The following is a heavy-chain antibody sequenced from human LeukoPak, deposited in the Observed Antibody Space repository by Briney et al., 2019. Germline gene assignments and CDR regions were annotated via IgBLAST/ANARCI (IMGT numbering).Heavy chain of an antibody. Sequence: GGSLRLSCAVSGFTFSSYWMHWVRQAPGKGLVWVSRINSDGSSTNYADSVKGRFTISRDNSKNTLYLQMGSLRPEDMALYYCAKSRLLFKNDAFDVWGQGTMVTVSS. D-gene: IGHD5/OR15-5a*01. J-gene: IGHJ3*01. CDR2: INSDGSST. V-gene: IGHV3-74*01. CDR3: AKSRLLFKNDAFDV. CDR1: GFTFSSYW.